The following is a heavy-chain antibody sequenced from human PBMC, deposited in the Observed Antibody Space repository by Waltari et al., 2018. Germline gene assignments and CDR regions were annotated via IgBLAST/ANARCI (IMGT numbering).Heavy chain of an antibody. CDR3: ARGRSSGWPYYFDY. J-gene: IGHJ4*02. CDR2: INHSGST. Sequence: IRQPPGKGLEWIGEINHSGSTNYNPSLKSRVTISVDTSKNQFSLKLSSVTAADTAVYYCARGRSSGWPYYFDYWGQGTLVTVSS. D-gene: IGHD6-19*01. V-gene: IGHV4-34*01.